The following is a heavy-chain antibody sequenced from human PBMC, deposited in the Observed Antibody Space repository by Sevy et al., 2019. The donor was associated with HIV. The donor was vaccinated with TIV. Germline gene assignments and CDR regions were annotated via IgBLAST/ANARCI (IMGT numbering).Heavy chain of an antibody. CDR2: IKQDGSEK. CDR3: ARSSQSAFDI. D-gene: IGHD2-2*01. J-gene: IGHJ3*02. V-gene: IGHV3-7*03. Sequence: GGSLRLSCAASGFTFSNYWMTWVRQAPGKGLEWVANIKQDGSEKYYVDSVKGRFTISRDNAKNSVYLQMNSLRVEDSVVYFCARSSQSAFDIWGQGTMVTVSS. CDR1: GFTFSNYW.